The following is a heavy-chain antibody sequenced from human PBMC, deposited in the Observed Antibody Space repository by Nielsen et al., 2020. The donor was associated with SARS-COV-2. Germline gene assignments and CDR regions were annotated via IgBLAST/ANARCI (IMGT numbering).Heavy chain of an antibody. CDR3: TTENWFDP. CDR1: GFTFSSYA. Sequence: GGSLRLSCAASGFTFSSYAMHWVRQAPGKGLEWVAVISYDGSNKYYADSVKGRFTISRDNSKNTLYLQMNSLKTEDTAVYYCTTENWFDPWGQGTLVTVSS. V-gene: IGHV3-30-3*01. J-gene: IGHJ5*02. CDR2: ISYDGSNK.